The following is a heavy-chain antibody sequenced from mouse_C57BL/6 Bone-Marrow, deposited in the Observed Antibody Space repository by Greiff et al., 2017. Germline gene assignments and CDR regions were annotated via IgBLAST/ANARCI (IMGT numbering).Heavy chain of an antibody. Sequence: DVQLQESGPGLVKPSQSLSLTCSVTGYSITSGYYWNWIRQFPGNKLEWMGYISYDGSNNYNPSLKNRISITRDTSKNQFFLKLNSVTTEDTATYYCARGWLRHYAMDYWGQGTSVTVSS. J-gene: IGHJ4*01. D-gene: IGHD2-2*01. CDR1: GYSITSGYY. V-gene: IGHV3-6*01. CDR2: ISYDGSN. CDR3: ARGWLRHYAMDY.